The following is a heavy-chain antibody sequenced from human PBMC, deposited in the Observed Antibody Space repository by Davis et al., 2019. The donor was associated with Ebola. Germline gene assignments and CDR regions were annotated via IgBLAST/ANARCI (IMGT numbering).Heavy chain of an antibody. J-gene: IGHJ5*02. V-gene: IGHV1-69*13. CDR3: ARAQVDYYGSGSFYREVGWFDP. D-gene: IGHD3-10*01. Sequence: SVKVSCKASGGTFSSYAISWVRQAPGQGLKWMGGIIPIFGTANYAQKFQGRVTITADESTSTAYMELSSLRSEDTAVYYCARAQVDYYGSGSFYREVGWFDPWGQGTLVTVSS. CDR1: GGTFSSYA. CDR2: IIPIFGTA.